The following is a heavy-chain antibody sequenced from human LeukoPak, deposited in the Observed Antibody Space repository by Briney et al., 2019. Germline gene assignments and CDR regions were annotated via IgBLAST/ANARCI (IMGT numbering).Heavy chain of an antibody. CDR2: INPSGGST. Sequence: ASVTVSCKASGYTFTSYYMHWVRPAPGQGLAWMGIINPSGGSTSYAQKFQGRVTMTRDTSTSTVYMELSSLRSEDTAVYYCARDKVVTAISASFDIWGQGTMVTVSS. J-gene: IGHJ3*02. D-gene: IGHD2-21*02. CDR1: GYTFTSYY. CDR3: ARDKVVTAISASFDI. V-gene: IGHV1-46*01.